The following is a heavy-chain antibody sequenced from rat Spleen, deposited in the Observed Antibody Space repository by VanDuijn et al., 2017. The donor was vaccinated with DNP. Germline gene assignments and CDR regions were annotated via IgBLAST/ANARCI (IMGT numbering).Heavy chain of an antibody. CDR1: GFTFSDYY. J-gene: IGHJ2*01. Sequence: EVQLVESGGGLVQPGRSLKVSCAASGFTFSDYYMAWVRQAPKKGLEWVASISYEGSSTYYGDSVKGRFTISRDNAKNTLYLQMNSLRSEDTATYYCARLNYGTFVPYYFDYWGQGVMVTVSS. CDR2: ISYEGSST. D-gene: IGHD1-11*01. V-gene: IGHV5-22*01. CDR3: ARLNYGTFVPYYFDY.